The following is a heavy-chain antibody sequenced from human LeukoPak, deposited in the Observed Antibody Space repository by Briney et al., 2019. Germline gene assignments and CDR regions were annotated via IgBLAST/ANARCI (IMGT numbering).Heavy chain of an antibody. Sequence: GGSLRLSCAVSGFTFSGYWMSWVRQAPGKGLEWVANMNQDGSEKYYVDSVKGRFTISRDNAKNSLYLQMNNLRAEDTAVYYCARGGELLRPADYWGQGTLVTVSS. CDR1: GFTFSGYW. CDR3: ARGGELLRPADY. D-gene: IGHD3-22*01. V-gene: IGHV3-7*03. CDR2: MNQDGSEK. J-gene: IGHJ4*02.